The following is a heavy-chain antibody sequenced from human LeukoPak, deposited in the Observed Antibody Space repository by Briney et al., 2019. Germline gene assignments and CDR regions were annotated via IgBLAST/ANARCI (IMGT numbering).Heavy chain of an antibody. CDR2: IYYSGST. CDR3: ARAVGGYNYFDY. J-gene: IGHJ4*02. D-gene: IGHD5-24*01. Sequence: PSETLSLTCTVSGGSNSSYYWSWIRQPPGKGLEWIGYIYYSGSTNYNPSLKSRVTISVDTSKNQFSLKLSSVTAADTAVYYCARAVGGYNYFDYWGQGTLVTVSS. V-gene: IGHV4-59*01. CDR1: GGSNSSYY.